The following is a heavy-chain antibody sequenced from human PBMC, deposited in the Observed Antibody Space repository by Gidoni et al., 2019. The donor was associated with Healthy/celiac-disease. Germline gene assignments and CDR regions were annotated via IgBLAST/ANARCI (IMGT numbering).Heavy chain of an antibody. CDR2: IIPIVGKA. V-gene: IGHV1-69*01. Sequence: QVQLVQSGAEVTKPGSSLKVACKAHVGPLSSYAISWVRQAPGQGLEWLGGIIPIVGKANNKQKFQGRVTITADESTSTAYMELSSMRSEDTAVDDCASVSGYDRGDAFDIWGQGTMVTVSS. J-gene: IGHJ3*02. D-gene: IGHD5-12*01. CDR3: ASVSGYDRGDAFDI. CDR1: VGPLSSYA.